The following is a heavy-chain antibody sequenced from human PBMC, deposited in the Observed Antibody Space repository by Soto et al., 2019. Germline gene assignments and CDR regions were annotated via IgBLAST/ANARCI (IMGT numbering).Heavy chain of an antibody. CDR1: GYTFTGYL. D-gene: IGHD4-17*01. J-gene: IGHJ6*02. V-gene: IGHV1-2*02. CDR2: INPNSGGT. Sequence: SVRVSCKASGYTFTGYLMHWVRQAPGQGLEWMGWINPNSGGTNSAQKFQGRITMTRDTSISTAYMELSSLTFDDTAIYYCARTMTTVTRRGMDVWGQGTTVTVSS. CDR3: ARTMTTVTRRGMDV.